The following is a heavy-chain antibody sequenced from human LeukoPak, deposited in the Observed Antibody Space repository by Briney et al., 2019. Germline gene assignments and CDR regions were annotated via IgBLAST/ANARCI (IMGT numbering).Heavy chain of an antibody. V-gene: IGHV1-69*06. Sequence: GASVKVSCKASGGTFSSYAISWVRQAPGQGLEWMGGIIPIFGTANYAQKFQGRVTITADKSTSTAYMELSSLRSEDTAVYYCAKVLRWTSGLREHDAFDIWGQGTMVTVSS. D-gene: IGHD5-12*01. CDR2: IIPIFGTA. CDR1: GGTFSSYA. CDR3: AKVLRWTSGLREHDAFDI. J-gene: IGHJ3*02.